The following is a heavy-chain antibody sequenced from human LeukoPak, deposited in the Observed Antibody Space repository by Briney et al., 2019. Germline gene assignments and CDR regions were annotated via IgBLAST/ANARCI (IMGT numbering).Heavy chain of an antibody. J-gene: IGHJ4*02. V-gene: IGHV4-39*07. CDR1: GGSISSSSYY. Sequence: SETLSLTCTVSGGSISSSSYYWGWIRQPPGKGLEWIGSIYYSGSTNYNPSLKSRVTISVDTSKNQFSLKLSSVTAADTAVYYCARAGNYYDSSGYYYGRAYYFDYWGQGTLVTVSS. CDR2: IYYSGST. CDR3: ARAGNYYDSSGYYYGRAYYFDY. D-gene: IGHD3-22*01.